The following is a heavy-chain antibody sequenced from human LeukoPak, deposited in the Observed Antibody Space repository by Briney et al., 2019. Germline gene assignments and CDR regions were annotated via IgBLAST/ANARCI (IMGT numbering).Heavy chain of an antibody. V-gene: IGHV3-23*01. CDR2: ISGSGSTT. CDR3: ARDHRTAMGNSHHDAFDI. J-gene: IGHJ3*02. Sequence: GGSLRLSCTVSGIIFSSHAISWVRQAPGKGLEWVAAISGSGSTTYYADSVKGRFTISRDNSRNTLSLQLNSLRAEDTAVYYCARDHRTAMGNSHHDAFDIWGQGTMVTVSS. CDR1: GIIFSSHA. D-gene: IGHD5-18*01.